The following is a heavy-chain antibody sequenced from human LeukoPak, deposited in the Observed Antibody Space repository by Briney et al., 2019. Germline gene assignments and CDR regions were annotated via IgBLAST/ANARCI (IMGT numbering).Heavy chain of an antibody. CDR2: ISWNSGSI. CDR3: AKVYDSSGTDY. J-gene: IGHJ4*02. Sequence: GGSLRLSCAASGFTFDDYAMHWVRHAPGKGLEWVSGISWNSGSIGYADSVKGRFTISRDNAKNSLYLQMNSLRAEDTALYYCAKVYDSSGTDYWGQGTLVTVSS. V-gene: IGHV3-9*01. CDR1: GFTFDDYA. D-gene: IGHD3-22*01.